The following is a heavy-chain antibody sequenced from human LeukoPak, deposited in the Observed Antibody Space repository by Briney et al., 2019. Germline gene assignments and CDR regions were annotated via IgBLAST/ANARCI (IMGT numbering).Heavy chain of an antibody. D-gene: IGHD3-22*01. Sequence: ASVKVSCTASGYTFTNYTLNWVRQAPGQGLEWMGWIDTNTGNPTYAQGFIGRFVFSLDTSFTTAYLQISSLKAEDTAVYYCARGYDTTGYFSYWGQGTLVAVSS. V-gene: IGHV7-4-1*02. CDR2: IDTNTGNP. J-gene: IGHJ4*02. CDR3: ARGYDTTGYFSY. CDR1: GYTFTNYT.